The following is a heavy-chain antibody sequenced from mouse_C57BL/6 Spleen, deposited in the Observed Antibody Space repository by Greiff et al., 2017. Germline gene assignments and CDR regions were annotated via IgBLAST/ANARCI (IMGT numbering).Heavy chain of an antibody. V-gene: IGHV5-16*01. D-gene: IGHD1-1*01. Sequence: EVQLVESEGGLVQPGSSMKLSCTASGFTFSDYYMAWVRQVPEKGLEWVANINYDGSSTYYLESLKSRFIISRDNAKNLLYLQMSSRKSEDTATYYCARAIYCSGSSSYYFDYWGQGTTLTVSS. J-gene: IGHJ2*01. CDR1: GFTFSDYY. CDR2: INYDGSST. CDR3: ARAIYCSGSSSYYFDY.